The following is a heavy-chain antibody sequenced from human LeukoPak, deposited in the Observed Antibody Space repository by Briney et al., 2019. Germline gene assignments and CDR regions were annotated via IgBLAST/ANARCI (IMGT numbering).Heavy chain of an antibody. CDR1: GGSFSGYY. CDR3: ARGRGYCSSTSCYLGRYYYYYMDV. J-gene: IGHJ6*03. V-gene: IGHV4-34*01. Sequence: SSETLSLTCAVYGGSFSGYYWSWIRQPPGKGLEWIGEINHSGSTNYNPSLKSRVTISVDTSRNQFSLKLSSVTAADTAVYYCARGRGYCSSTSCYLGRYYYYYMDVWGKGTTVTVSS. CDR2: INHSGST. D-gene: IGHD2-2*01.